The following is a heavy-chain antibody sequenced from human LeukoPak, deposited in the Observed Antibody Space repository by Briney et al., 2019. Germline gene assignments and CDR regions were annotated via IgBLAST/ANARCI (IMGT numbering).Heavy chain of an antibody. V-gene: IGHV4-38-2*02. D-gene: IGHD6-6*01. Sequence: PSETLSLTCTVSGYSISSGYYWGWIRQPPGKGLEWIGSIYHSGRTFYNPSPKSRVTISVDTSKNQFSLKLTSVTAADTAVYYCAREDSSSRSFDYWGQGTLVTVSS. CDR3: AREDSSSRSFDY. J-gene: IGHJ4*02. CDR1: GYSISSGYY. CDR2: IYHSGRT.